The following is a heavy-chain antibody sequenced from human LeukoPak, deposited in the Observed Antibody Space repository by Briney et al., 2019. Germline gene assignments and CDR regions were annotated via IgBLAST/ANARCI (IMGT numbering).Heavy chain of an antibody. J-gene: IGHJ4*02. CDR3: ARAGYCSSTSCYEYSSSSH. CDR1: GYTFTSYD. V-gene: IGHV1-8*01. D-gene: IGHD2-2*01. Sequence: ASVKVSCKASGYTFTSYDINWVRQATGQGLEWMGWMNPNSGSTGYAQKFQGRVTMTRNTSISTAYMELSSLRSEDTAVYYCARAGYCSSTSCYEYSSSSHWGQGTLVTVSS. CDR2: MNPNSGST.